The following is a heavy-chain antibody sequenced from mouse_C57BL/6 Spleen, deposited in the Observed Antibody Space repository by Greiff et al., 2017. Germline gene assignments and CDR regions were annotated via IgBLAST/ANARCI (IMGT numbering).Heavy chain of an antibody. J-gene: IGHJ4*01. D-gene: IGHD2-4*01. CDR1: GFTFSDYG. V-gene: IGHV5-17*01. Sequence: EVKLQESGGGLVKPGGSLKLSCAASGFTFSDYGMHWVRQAPEKGLEWVAYISSGSSTIYYADTVKGRFTISRDNAKNTLFLQMTSLRSEDTAMYYCAIYDYDEVDAMDYWGQGTSVTVSS. CDR2: ISSGSSTI. CDR3: AIYDYDEVDAMDY.